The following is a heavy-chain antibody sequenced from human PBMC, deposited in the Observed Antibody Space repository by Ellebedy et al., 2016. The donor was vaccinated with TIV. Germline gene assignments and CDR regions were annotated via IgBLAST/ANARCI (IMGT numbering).Heavy chain of an antibody. CDR3: ARAYSSGWYYFDY. V-gene: IGHV1-69*13. CDR1: GGTFSSYA. J-gene: IGHJ4*02. CDR2: IIPIFGTA. D-gene: IGHD6-19*01. Sequence: SVKVSXXASGGTFSSYAISWVRQAPGQGLEWMGGIIPIFGTANYAQKFQGRVTITADESTSTAYMELSSLRSEDTAVYYCARAYSSGWYYFDYWGQGTLVTVSS.